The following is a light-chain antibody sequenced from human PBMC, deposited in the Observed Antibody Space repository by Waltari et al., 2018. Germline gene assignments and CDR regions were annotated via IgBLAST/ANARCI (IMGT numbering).Light chain of an antibody. CDR3: LQGKRFPFT. CDR1: QDIMSW. CDR2: AAS. J-gene: IGKJ4*01. V-gene: IGKV1-12*01. Sequence: DIQMTQSPSSVSASVGDRVTITCRASQDIMSWLAWYQQKPGKAPRLLIYAASTLQSGVPSRFSGSGSVTDFTLTISSLQPEDFATYFCLQGKRFPFTFGGGTNLEIK.